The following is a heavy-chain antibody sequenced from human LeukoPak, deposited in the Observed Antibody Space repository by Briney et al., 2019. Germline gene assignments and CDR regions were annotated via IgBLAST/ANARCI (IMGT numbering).Heavy chain of an antibody. V-gene: IGHV3-23*01. CDR1: GFMFSNFA. CDR3: AKDQGQAVVPRRFDN. D-gene: IGHD2-2*01. Sequence: PGGSLRLSCAASGFMFSNFAMSWVRQAPGKGLEWVSTIYYSGGNTYSADSVKGRFTISRDNAKNTLYLQMNSLRAVDTAVYYCAKDQGQAVVPRRFDNWGQGTLVTVSS. CDR2: IYYSGGNT. J-gene: IGHJ4*02.